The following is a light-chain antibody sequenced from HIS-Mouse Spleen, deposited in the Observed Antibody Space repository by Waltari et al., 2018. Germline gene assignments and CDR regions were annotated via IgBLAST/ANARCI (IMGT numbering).Light chain of an antibody. Sequence: QSALTQPRSVSGSPGQSVTISCTGTSSDVGGYNYVPWYQPHPGKAPKLMIYDVSTRPSGVPDRFSGSKSGNTASLTISGLQAEDEADYYCCSYAGSYTYVFGTGTKVTVL. CDR3: CSYAGSYTYV. CDR2: DVS. J-gene: IGLJ1*01. V-gene: IGLV2-11*01. CDR1: SSDVGGYNY.